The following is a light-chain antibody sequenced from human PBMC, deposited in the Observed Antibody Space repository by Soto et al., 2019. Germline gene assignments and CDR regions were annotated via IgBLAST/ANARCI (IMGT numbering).Light chain of an antibody. J-gene: IGKJ2*01. CDR2: DAS. Sequence: EIVLTQSPGTLSLSPGERATLSCRASQSVSSNYLAWYQQKPGQAPRLLIYDASSRATGIPDRFSGSGSGTDFTLAISRLEPADFAVYYCQQYGSSPLYTFGQGTKQEIK. V-gene: IGKV3-20*01. CDR3: QQYGSSPLYT. CDR1: QSVSSNY.